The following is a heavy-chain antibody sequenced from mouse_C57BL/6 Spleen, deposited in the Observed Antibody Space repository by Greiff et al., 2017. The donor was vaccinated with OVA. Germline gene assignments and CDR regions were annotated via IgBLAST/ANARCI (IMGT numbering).Heavy chain of an antibody. CDR3: ARSVDYGSSYPYFDY. D-gene: IGHD1-1*01. V-gene: IGHV1-52*01. CDR1: GYTFTSYW. CDR2: IDPSDSET. Sequence: QVQLQQPGAELVRPGSSVKLSCKASGYTFTSYWMHWVKQRPIQGLEWIGNIDPSDSETHYNQKFKDKATLTVDKSSSTAYMQLSSLTSEDSAVYYCARSVDYGSSYPYFDYWGQGTTLTVSS. J-gene: IGHJ2*01.